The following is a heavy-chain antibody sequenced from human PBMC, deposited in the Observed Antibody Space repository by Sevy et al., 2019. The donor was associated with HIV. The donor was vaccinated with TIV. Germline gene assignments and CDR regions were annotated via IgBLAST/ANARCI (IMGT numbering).Heavy chain of an antibody. CDR2: IKKDGSEK. CDR3: ARDCSSTSCLWGLDV. V-gene: IGHV3-7*03. Sequence: GGSLRLSCAASGFTFSTYWMSWVRQAPGKGLEWVANIKKDGSEKYYVDSVKGRFTISRHNAKNSRYLQMNSLRVEDTALYYCARDCSSTSCLWGLDVWGQGTSVTVSS. CDR1: GFTFSTYW. D-gene: IGHD2-2*01. J-gene: IGHJ6*02.